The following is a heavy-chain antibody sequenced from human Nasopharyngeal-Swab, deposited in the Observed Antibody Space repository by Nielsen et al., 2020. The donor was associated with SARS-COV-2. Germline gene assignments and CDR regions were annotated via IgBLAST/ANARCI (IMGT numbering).Heavy chain of an antibody. V-gene: IGHV3-23*01. CDR2: ISISGATT. J-gene: IGHJ4*02. D-gene: IGHD4/OR15-4a*01. Sequence: GESLKISCSVSGFTFSNSALCWVRQAPGKGLEWVAAISISGATTFYADSVRGRFTISRDNDRNTVYLQMSSRTVEDTAIYYCAKEEVPNDYWGQGTLVTVSS. CDR1: GFTFSNSA. CDR3: AKEEVPNDY.